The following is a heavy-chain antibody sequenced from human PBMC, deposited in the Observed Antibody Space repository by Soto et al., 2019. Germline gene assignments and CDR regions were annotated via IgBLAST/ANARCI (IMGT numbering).Heavy chain of an antibody. CDR2: IKQDGSEK. V-gene: IGHV3-7*01. J-gene: IGHJ3*02. CDR1: GFTFSSYW. D-gene: IGHD6-13*01. Sequence: GGSLRLSCAASGFTFSSYWMSWVRQAPGKGLEWVADIKQDGSEKYYVDSVKGRFTISRDNAKNSLYLQMNSLRAEDTAVYYCARDLPNSSSWYDAFDIWGQGTMVTVSS. CDR3: ARDLPNSSSWYDAFDI.